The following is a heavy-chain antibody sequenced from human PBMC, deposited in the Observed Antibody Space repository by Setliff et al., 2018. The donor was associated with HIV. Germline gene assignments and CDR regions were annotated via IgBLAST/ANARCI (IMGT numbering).Heavy chain of an antibody. D-gene: IGHD6-6*01. CDR3: ARGEQLVLNGAFDI. CDR2: INPSSGST. V-gene: IGHV1-46*04. J-gene: IGHJ3*02. Sequence: ASVKVSCKASGYIFTRSYIHWVRRAPGQGLEWMGIINPSSGSTTYAQKLQGRVTISADESTSTAYTDLSSLTSDDTAMYYCARGEQLVLNGAFDIWGQGTVVTVSS. CDR1: GYIFTRSY.